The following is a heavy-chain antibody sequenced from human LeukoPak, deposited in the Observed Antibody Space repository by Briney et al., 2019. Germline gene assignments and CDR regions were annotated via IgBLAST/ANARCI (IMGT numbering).Heavy chain of an antibody. V-gene: IGHV1-24*01. CDR1: GYTLTELS. CDR3: ATGIRPRSSCSSTSCYLGLDY. D-gene: IGHD2-2*01. Sequence: ASVKVSCKVSGYTLTELSMHWVRPAPGKGGEGMGGFDPEDGEAIYAQKFQGRVTMTEDTSTDTAYMELSSLRSEDTAVYYCATGIRPRSSCSSTSCYLGLDYWGQGTLVTVSS. J-gene: IGHJ4*02. CDR2: FDPEDGEA.